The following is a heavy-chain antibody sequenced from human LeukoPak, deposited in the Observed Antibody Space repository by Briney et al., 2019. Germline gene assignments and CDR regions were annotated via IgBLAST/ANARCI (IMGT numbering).Heavy chain of an antibody. CDR1: GFTFSSYG. V-gene: IGHV3-30*03. CDR2: ISYDGSNK. CDR3: ARVEVYSNADY. J-gene: IGHJ4*02. Sequence: GGSLRLSCAASGFTFSSYGMHWVRQAPGKGLEWVAVISYDGSNKYYAGSVEGRFTISRDNSKNTLYLQMNSLRAEDTAVYYCARVEVYSNADYWGQGTLVTVSS. D-gene: IGHD5-12*01.